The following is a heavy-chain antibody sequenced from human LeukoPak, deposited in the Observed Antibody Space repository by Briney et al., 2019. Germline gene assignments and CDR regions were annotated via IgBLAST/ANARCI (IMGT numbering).Heavy chain of an antibody. D-gene: IGHD3-10*01. CDR2: IYHSGST. CDR1: GYSISSGYY. J-gene: IGHJ5*02. Sequence: SETLSLTCTVSGYSISSGYYWGWIRQPPGKGLEWIGNIYHSGSTYYNPSLKSRVTISVDTSKNQFSLRLTSVTAADTAVYYCARAGAWQIDPWGQGTLVTVSS. V-gene: IGHV4-38-2*02. CDR3: ARAGAWQIDP.